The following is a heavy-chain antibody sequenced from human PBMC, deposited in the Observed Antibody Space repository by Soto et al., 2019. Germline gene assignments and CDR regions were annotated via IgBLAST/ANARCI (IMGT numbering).Heavy chain of an antibody. CDR2: IIPILGIA. CDR1: GGTFSSYT. CDR3: ARGDTGSWYGAFDS. V-gene: IGHV1-69*02. J-gene: IGHJ4*02. Sequence: QVQLVQSGAEVKKPGSSVKVSCKASGGTFSSYTISWVRQAPGQGLEWMGRIIPILGIANYAQKFQGRVTRRADKSASTADRELSSRRSEDTDVYYCARGDTGSWYGAFDSWGQGTLVTVSS. D-gene: IGHD6-13*01.